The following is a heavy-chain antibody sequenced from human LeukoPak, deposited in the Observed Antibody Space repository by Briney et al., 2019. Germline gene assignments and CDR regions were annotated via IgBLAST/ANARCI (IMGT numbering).Heavy chain of an antibody. CDR3: ARDRDMTTVTDDAFDI. CDR2: ISSSGANT. V-gene: IGHV3-21*01. CDR1: GFSFTSYS. Sequence: GGSLRLSCAASGFSFTSYSMAWVRLVPGKGLGWEWVSSISSSGANTYYADSVRGRFTISRDNAKNSLYLQMNSLRAEDTAVYYCARDRDMTTVTDDAFDIWGQGTMVTVSS. J-gene: IGHJ3*02. D-gene: IGHD4-17*01.